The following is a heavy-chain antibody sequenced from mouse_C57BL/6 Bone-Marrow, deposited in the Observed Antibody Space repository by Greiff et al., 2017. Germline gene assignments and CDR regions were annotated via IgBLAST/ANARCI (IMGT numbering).Heavy chain of an antibody. CDR1: GFTFSSYA. D-gene: IGHD6-1*01. CDR3: ARGCHFD. V-gene: IGHV5-4*01. J-gene: IGHJ2*01. CDR2: ISDGGSYT. Sequence: EVQRVESGGGLVKPGGSLKLSCAASGFTFSSYAMSWVRQTPEKRLEWVATISDGGSYTYYPDNVKGRYTISRDNAKNNLYLQMSHLKSEDTAMYYCARGCHFDWGQGTTLTVSS.